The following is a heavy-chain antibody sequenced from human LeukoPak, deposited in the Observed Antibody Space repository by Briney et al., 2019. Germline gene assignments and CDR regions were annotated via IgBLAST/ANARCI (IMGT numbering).Heavy chain of an antibody. Sequence: SSQTLSLTCAVSGGSISRGGYSWSWIRQPPGKGLEWIGYIYHSGSTYYNPSLKSRVTISVDRSKNQFSLKLSSVTAADTAVYYCARAHYALDYWGQGTLVTVSS. J-gene: IGHJ4*02. CDR1: GGSISRGGYS. CDR2: IYHSGST. D-gene: IGHD2-2*01. V-gene: IGHV4-30-2*01. CDR3: ARAHYALDY.